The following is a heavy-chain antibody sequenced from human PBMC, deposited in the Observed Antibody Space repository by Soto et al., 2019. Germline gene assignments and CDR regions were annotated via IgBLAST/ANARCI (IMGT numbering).Heavy chain of an antibody. Sequence: GGSLRLSCAASGFTFSSYSMNWVRQAPGKGLEWVSSISSSSSYIYYADSVKGRFTISRDNAKNSLYLQMNSLRAEDTAVYYWARDPNSGSLLDFISIDYWGQGTLVTVSS. CDR3: ARDPNSGSLLDFISIDY. V-gene: IGHV3-21*01. CDR2: ISSSSSYI. D-gene: IGHD5-12*01. CDR1: GFTFSSYS. J-gene: IGHJ4*02.